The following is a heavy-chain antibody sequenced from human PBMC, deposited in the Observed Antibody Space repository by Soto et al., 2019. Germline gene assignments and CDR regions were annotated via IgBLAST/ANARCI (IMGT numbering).Heavy chain of an antibody. D-gene: IGHD6-13*01. J-gene: IGHJ5*02. CDR1: GFSLSNAGLG. V-gene: IGHV2-26*01. CDR3: ASPYCPRWYWFDP. Sequence: QVTVKESGPVLVKPTETLTLTCTVSGFSLSNAGLGVSWIRQPPGKALEWLAHIFSNDEKSYSTSLKSRLTTSKDNSKRQVVLIMTNMDSVDTATYYCASPYCPRWYWFDPWGQGTLVTVSS. CDR2: IFSNDEK.